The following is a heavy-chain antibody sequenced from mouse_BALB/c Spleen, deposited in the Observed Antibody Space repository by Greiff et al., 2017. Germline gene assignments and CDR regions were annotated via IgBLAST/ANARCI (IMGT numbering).Heavy chain of an antibody. Sequence: DVQLQESGPGLVKPSQSLSLTCSVTGYSITSGYYWNWIRQFPGNKLEWMGYISYDGSNNYNPSLKNRISITRDTSKNQFFLKLNSVTTEDTATYYCARAVGMDYWGQGTSVTVSS. D-gene: IGHD1-1*02. CDR3: ARAVGMDY. J-gene: IGHJ4*01. V-gene: IGHV3-6*02. CDR2: ISYDGSN. CDR1: GYSITSGYY.